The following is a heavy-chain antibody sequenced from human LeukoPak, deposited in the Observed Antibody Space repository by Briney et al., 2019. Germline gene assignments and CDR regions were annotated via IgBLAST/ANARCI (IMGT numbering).Heavy chain of an antibody. CDR3: ARSVVPAAMLNWFDP. CDR1: GGSISSYY. Sequence: SETLSLTCTVSGGSISSYYWSWIRQPPGKGLEWIGYIYYSGSTNYNPSLKSRVTISVDTSKNQFSLTLSSVTAADTAVYYCARSVVPAAMLNWFDPWGQGTLVTVSS. D-gene: IGHD2-2*01. CDR2: IYYSGST. J-gene: IGHJ5*02. V-gene: IGHV4-59*01.